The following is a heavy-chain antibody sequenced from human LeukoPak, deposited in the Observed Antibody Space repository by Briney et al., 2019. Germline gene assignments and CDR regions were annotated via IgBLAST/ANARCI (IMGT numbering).Heavy chain of an antibody. CDR3: ARVAWRAVAGISPSDY. V-gene: IGHV7-4-1*02. D-gene: IGHD6-19*01. CDR1: GYTFTSYA. J-gene: IGHJ4*02. CDR2: INTNTGNP. Sequence: ASVKVSCKDSGYTFTSYAMKWVRQAPGQGLEWMEWINTNTGNPTYAQGFTGRFVFSLDTSVSTAYLQISSLKAEDTAVYYCARVAWRAVAGISPSDYWGQGTLVTVS.